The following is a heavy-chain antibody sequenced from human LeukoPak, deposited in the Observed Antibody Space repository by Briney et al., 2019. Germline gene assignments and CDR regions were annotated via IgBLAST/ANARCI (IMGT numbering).Heavy chain of an antibody. D-gene: IGHD3-10*01. V-gene: IGHV1-8*03. Sequence: GASVKVSRKASGYTFTGYYMHWVRQAPGQGLEWMGWINPNSGKTGYAQKFQGRVTITRNTSISTAYMGLSSLRSEDTAVYYCARDGSGSYQSDYYYYMDVWGKGTTVTVSS. J-gene: IGHJ6*03. CDR3: ARDGSGSYQSDYYYYMDV. CDR1: GYTFTGYY. CDR2: INPNSGKT.